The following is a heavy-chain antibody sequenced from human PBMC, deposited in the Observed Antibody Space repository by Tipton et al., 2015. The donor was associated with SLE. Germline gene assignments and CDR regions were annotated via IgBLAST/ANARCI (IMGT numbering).Heavy chain of an antibody. CDR1: GFTFSSYA. J-gene: IGHJ4*02. V-gene: IGHV3-30*04. CDR2: ISYDGTNK. Sequence: QVQLVQSGGGVVQPGRSLRLSCAASGFTFSSYAMHWVRQAPGKGLEWVALISYDGTNKYCADSVKGRFTISRDNSKNTLYLQMNSLRVDDTAVYYCASELAGYSYGSWGQGTLVAVSS. D-gene: IGHD5-18*01. CDR3: ASELAGYSYGS.